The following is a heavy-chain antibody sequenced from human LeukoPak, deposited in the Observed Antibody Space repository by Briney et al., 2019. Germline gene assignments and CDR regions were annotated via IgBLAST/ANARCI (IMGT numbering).Heavy chain of an antibody. J-gene: IGHJ4*02. CDR1: GFTFGGYG. V-gene: IGHV3-33*01. CDR2: IAYDGSRA. Sequence: GRSLRLSCAGSGFTFGGYGMHWFRQTPGKGLEWVAVIAYDGSRAFYADSVKGRFTISRDSSKNTMSVQMDDLRAEDTAVYYCTRYNNDHFDYWGQGTLVTVSS. D-gene: IGHD1-14*01. CDR3: TRYNNDHFDY.